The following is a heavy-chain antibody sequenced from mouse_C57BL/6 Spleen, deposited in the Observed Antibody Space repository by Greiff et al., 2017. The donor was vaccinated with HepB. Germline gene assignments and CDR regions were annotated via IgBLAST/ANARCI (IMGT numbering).Heavy chain of an antibody. V-gene: IGHV10-1*01. Sequence: EVMLVESGGGLVQPKGSLKLSCAASGFSFNTYAMNWVRQAPGKGLEWVARIRSKSNNYATYYADSVKDRFTISRDDSESMLYLQMNNLKTEDTAMYYCVRGTAQATGYFDYWGQCTTLTVSS. CDR2: IRSKSNNYAT. J-gene: IGHJ2*01. D-gene: IGHD3-2*02. CDR1: GFSFNTYA. CDR3: VRGTAQATGYFDY.